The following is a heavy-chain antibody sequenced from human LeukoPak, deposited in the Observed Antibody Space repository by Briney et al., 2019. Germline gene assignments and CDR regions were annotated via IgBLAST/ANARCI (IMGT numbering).Heavy chain of an antibody. Sequence: ASVKVSCKASGYTFTSYGISWVRQAPGQGLEWMGWISAYNGNTNYAQKLQGRVTMTTDTSTSTAYMELSRLRSDDTAVYYCARGPITIFGVAENWFDPWGQGTLVTVSS. V-gene: IGHV1-18*01. D-gene: IGHD3-3*01. CDR2: ISAYNGNT. CDR3: ARGPITIFGVAENWFDP. J-gene: IGHJ5*02. CDR1: GYTFTSYG.